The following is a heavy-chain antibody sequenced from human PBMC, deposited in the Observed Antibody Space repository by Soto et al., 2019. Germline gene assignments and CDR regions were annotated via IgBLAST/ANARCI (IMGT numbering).Heavy chain of an antibody. J-gene: IGHJ6*03. CDR1: GGSFSGYY. V-gene: IGHV4-34*01. Sequence: SETLSLTCAVFGGSFSGYYWNWIRQPPGKGLEWIGEINHSGSTNYNPSLKTRVTISADTSKNQISLKMSSVTAADTAVYYCAIADYYYHYMDVWGKGTSVTVSS. CDR3: AIADYYYHYMDV. CDR2: INHSGST.